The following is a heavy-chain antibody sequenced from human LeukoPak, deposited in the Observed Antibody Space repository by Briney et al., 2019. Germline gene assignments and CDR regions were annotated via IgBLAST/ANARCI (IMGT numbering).Heavy chain of an antibody. CDR2: INHSGST. V-gene: IGHV4-34*01. CDR1: GGSFSGYY. CDR3: ARYVTIFGVVMDKFDY. J-gene: IGHJ4*02. Sequence: SETLSLTCAVYGGSFSGYYWSWIRQPPGKGLEWIGEINHSGSTNYNPSLKSRVTISVDTSKNRFSLKLSSVTAADTAVYYCARYVTIFGVVMDKFDYWGQGTLITVSS. D-gene: IGHD3-3*01.